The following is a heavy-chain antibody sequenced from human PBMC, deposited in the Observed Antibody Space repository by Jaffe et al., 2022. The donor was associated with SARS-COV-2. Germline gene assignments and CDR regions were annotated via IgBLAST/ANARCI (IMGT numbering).Heavy chain of an antibody. D-gene: IGHD1-1*01. CDR1: GFTFSSYV. V-gene: IGHV3-23*04. CDR3: AKSGTTGTAGGKFDE. Sequence: EVQVVESGGGLVQPGGSLRLSCAASGFTFSSYVMSWVRQTPGKGLEWVSAIIGNGGTTYYADSVKGRFTISRDNSKNTLYLQMNSLRAEDTAVYYCAKSGTTGTAGGKFDEWGQGTLVTVSS. CDR2: IIGNGGTT. J-gene: IGHJ4*02.